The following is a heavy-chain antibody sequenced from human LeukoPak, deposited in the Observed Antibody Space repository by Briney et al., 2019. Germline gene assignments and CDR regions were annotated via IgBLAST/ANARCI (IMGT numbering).Heavy chain of an antibody. CDR2: ILGSGRSA. CDR1: GFTFNNYA. V-gene: IGHV3-23*01. J-gene: IGHJ4*02. Sequence: GGSLRLSCAASGFTFNNYAMSWVRQAPGKGLEWVSVILGSGRSAYYADSVKGRFTISRDNSKNSLFLQMNSLRVEDTALYYCSKWGDYDVLTGYYDSDFWGQGTLVTVSA. CDR3: SKWGDYDVLTGYYDSDF. D-gene: IGHD3-9*01.